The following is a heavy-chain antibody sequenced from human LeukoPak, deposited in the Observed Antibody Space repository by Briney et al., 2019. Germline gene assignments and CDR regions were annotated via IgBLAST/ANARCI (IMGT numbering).Heavy chain of an antibody. J-gene: IGHJ5*02. CDR1: GYTFINYE. D-gene: IGHD2-21*02. CDR3: ARMDVDGDGSNWFDP. CDR2: MNPENGNT. V-gene: IGHV1-8*01. Sequence: GASVKVSCKASGYTFINYEISWVRQATGRGPEWLGWMNPENGNTGHAQKFQGRVSLTRDTSMSTAYLELIGLSSEDTAVYYCARMDVDGDGSNWFDPWGPGTLVTVSS.